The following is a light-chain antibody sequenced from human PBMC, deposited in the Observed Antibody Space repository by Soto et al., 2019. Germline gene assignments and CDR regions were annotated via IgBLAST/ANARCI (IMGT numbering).Light chain of an antibody. V-gene: IGKV3-15*01. J-gene: IGKJ4*01. Sequence: EKVMTQSPAALSVSPGERATLSCRASQSVNSNLAWYQQKPGQAPRLLLYGASTRATGVPARFSGSASGTEFTLTISSLKSEDSAVYYCQQYNDWPLTFGGGTKVEIK. CDR2: GAS. CDR1: QSVNSN. CDR3: QQYNDWPLT.